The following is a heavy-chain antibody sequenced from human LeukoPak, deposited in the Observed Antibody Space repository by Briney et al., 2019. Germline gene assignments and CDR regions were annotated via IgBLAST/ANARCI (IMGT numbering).Heavy chain of an antibody. J-gene: IGHJ3*02. CDR2: INSDGSST. V-gene: IGHV3-74*01. CDR1: GFTFSSYW. D-gene: IGHD2-2*01. Sequence: GGSLRLSCAASGFTFSSYWMHWVRQAPGKGLVWVSRINSDGSSTSYADSVKGRFTISRDNAKNTLYLQMNSLRAEDTAVYYCARVPQCLDAFDIWGQGTMVTVSS. CDR3: ARVPQCLDAFDI.